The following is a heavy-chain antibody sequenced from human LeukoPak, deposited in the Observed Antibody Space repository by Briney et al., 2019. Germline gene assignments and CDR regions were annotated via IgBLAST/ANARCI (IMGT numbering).Heavy chain of an antibody. J-gene: IGHJ2*01. CDR3: ARAVSSGYFDYWYFDL. D-gene: IGHD3-22*01. CDR1: GGIFSSYA. CDR2: IIPIFGTA. V-gene: IGHV1-69*05. Sequence: SVKVSCKASGGIFSSYAISWVRQAPGQGLEWMGRIIPIFGTANYAQKFQGRVTITTDESTSTAYMELSSLRSEDTAVYYCARAVSSGYFDYWYFDLWGRGTLVTVSS.